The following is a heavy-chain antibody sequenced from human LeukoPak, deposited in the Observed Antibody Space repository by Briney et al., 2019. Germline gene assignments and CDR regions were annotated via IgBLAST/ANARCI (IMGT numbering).Heavy chain of an antibody. J-gene: IGHJ4*02. Sequence: GGSLRLSCAASGFTFSSYAMSWVRQAPGNGLEWVSAISGSGGSTYYAASVKGRFTISRDNSKNTLYLQMNSLRAEDTAVYYCAKGRPHYYDSSGYYYFDYWGQGTLVTVSS. CDR3: AKGRPHYYDSSGYYYFDY. D-gene: IGHD3-22*01. CDR2: ISGSGGST. V-gene: IGHV3-23*01. CDR1: GFTFSSYA.